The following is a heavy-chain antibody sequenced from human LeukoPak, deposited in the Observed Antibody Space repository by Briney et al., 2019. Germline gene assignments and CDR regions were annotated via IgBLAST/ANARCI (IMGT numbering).Heavy chain of an antibody. D-gene: IGHD4-17*01. CDR3: ASPTLGTSGYGDLYYFDY. V-gene: IGHV1-18*01. J-gene: IGHJ4*02. CDR2: ISAYNGNT. CDR1: GYTFTSYG. Sequence: SVKVSCKASGYTFTSYGISWVRQAPGQGLEWMGWISAYNGNTNYAQKLQGRVTMTTDTSTSTAYMELRSLRSDDTAVYYCASPTLGTSGYGDLYYFDYWGQGTLVTVSS.